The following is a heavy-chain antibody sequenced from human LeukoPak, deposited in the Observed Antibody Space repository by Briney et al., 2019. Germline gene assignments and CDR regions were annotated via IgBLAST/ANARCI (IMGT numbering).Heavy chain of an antibody. CDR1: GFTFDDYA. V-gene: IGHV3-21*01. D-gene: IGHD3-22*01. J-gene: IGHJ6*03. CDR2: ISSSSSYI. CDR3: ARVFSLNLENPIVYYYYMDV. Sequence: PGGSLRLSCAASGFTFDDYAMHWVRQAPGKGLEWVSSISSSSSYIYYADSVKGRFTISRDNAKNSLYLQMNSLRAEDTAVYYCARVFSLNLENPIVYYYYMDVWGKGTTVTVSS.